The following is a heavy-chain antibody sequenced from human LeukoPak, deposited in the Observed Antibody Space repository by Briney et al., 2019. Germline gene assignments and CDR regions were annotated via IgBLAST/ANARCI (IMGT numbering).Heavy chain of an antibody. CDR3: ARGYYYFDY. Sequence: SETLSLTCTVSGGSISSYFWSWIRQPPGKGLEWIGYIYYSGSTNYNPSLKSRVTISIDKSKTQFSLRLSSMTAADTAVYYCARGYYYFDYWGQGTLVTVSS. V-gene: IGHV4-59*08. J-gene: IGHJ4*02. D-gene: IGHD2-15*01. CDR2: IYYSGST. CDR1: GGSISSYF.